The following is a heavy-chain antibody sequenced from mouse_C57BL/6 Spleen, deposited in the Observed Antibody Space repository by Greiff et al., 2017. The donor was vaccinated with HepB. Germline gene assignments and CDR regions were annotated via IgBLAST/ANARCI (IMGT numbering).Heavy chain of an antibody. CDR2: ISSGGDYI. CDR1: GFTFSSYA. V-gene: IGHV5-9-1*02. J-gene: IGHJ1*03. Sequence: EVMLVESGEGLVKPGGSLKLSCAASGFTFSSYAMSWVRQTPEKRLEWVAYISSGGDYIYYADTVKGRFTISRDNARNTLYLQMSSLKSEDTAMYYCTRRRELGWYFDVWGTGTTVTVSS. CDR3: TRRRELGWYFDV. D-gene: IGHD4-1*01.